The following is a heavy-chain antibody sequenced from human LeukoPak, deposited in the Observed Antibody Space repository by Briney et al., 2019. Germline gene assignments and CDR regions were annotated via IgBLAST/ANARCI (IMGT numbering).Heavy chain of an antibody. CDR1: GFTFSNAW. CDR2: IKSKTDGGTT. J-gene: IGHJ5*02. D-gene: IGHD2-15*01. CDR3: AKDRGSSFSAWFDP. Sequence: GGSLRLSCAASGFTFSNAWMSWVRQAPGKGLEWVGRIKSKTDGGTTDYAAPVKGRFTISRDNSKNTLYLQMNSLRAEDTAVYYCAKDRGSSFSAWFDPWGQGTLVTVSS. V-gene: IGHV3-15*01.